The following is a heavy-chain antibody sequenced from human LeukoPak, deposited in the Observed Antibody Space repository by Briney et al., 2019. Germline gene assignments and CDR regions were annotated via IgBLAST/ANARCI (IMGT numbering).Heavy chain of an antibody. J-gene: IGHJ4*02. D-gene: IGHD2-2*01. CDR2: IRSKAYGGTT. Sequence: PGGSLRLSCTASGFTFGDYAMSWVCQAPGKGLEWVGFIRSKAYGGTTEYAASVKGRFTISRDDSKSIAYLQMNSLKTEDTAVYYCSIVVVPAAQSLDYWGQGTLVTVSS. V-gene: IGHV3-49*04. CDR3: SIVVVPAAQSLDY. CDR1: GFTFGDYA.